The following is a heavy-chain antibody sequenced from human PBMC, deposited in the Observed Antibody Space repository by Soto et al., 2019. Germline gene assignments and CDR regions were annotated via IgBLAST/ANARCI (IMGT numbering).Heavy chain of an antibody. D-gene: IGHD1-26*01. J-gene: IGHJ4*02. CDR2: ISSSSSTI. Sequence: EVQLVESGGGLVQPGGSLRLSCAASGFTFSSYSMNWVRQAPGKGLEWVSYISSSSSTIYYADSVKGRFTISRDNAKNSLYLQMNSLRAEDTAVYYCARAESERELPHGADYWGQGTLVTVSS. V-gene: IGHV3-48*01. CDR1: GFTFSSYS. CDR3: ARAESERELPHGADY.